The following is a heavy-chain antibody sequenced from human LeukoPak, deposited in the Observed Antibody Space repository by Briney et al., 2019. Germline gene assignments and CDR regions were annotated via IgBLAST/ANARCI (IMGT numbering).Heavy chain of an antibody. CDR3: AREDIVVVPAAIRWFDY. V-gene: IGHV4-39*02. CDR1: GGSISSSSYY. J-gene: IGHJ4*02. Sequence: SETLSLTCTVSGGSISSSSYYWGWIRQPPGKGLEWIGSIYYSGSTYYNPSLESRVTISVDTSKNQFSLKLSSVTAADTAVYYCAREDIVVVPAAIRWFDYWGQGTLVTVSS. D-gene: IGHD2-2*02. CDR2: IYYSGST.